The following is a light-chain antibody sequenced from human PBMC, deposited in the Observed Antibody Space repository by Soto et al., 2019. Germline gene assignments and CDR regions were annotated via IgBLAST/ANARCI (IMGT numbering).Light chain of an antibody. J-gene: IGKJ4*02. CDR1: QSVSSD. V-gene: IGKV3-11*01. Sequence: EIVLTQSPATLSLSPGERSTFSCRASQSVSSDLVWYQQKPGQAPRLLIYDASNMATGIPARFSGSGSGTDVTLTNSSLEPEDFAVDYGQQRRNWTPLTFGGGTKVEIK. CDR2: DAS. CDR3: QQRRNWTPLT.